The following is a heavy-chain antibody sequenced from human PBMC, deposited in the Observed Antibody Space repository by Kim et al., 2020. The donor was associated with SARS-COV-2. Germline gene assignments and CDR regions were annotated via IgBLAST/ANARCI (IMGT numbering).Heavy chain of an antibody. D-gene: IGHD3-10*01. J-gene: IGHJ6*02. CDR1: GFTFSNAW. Sequence: GGSLRLSCAASGFTFSNAWMSWVRQAPGKGLEWVGRIKSKTDGGTTDYAAPVKGRFTISRDDSKNTLYLQMNSLKTEDTAVYYCTTAGYYGSDIVDVWGQGTTVTVSS. CDR3: TTAGYYGSDIVDV. CDR2: IKSKTDGGTT. V-gene: IGHV3-15*01.